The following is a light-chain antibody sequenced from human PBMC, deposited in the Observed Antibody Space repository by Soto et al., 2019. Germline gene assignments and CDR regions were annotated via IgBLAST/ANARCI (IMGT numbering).Light chain of an antibody. Sequence: EIMMTQSPVTLSVSPGERATLSCRASQSVNSNLAWYQQKPGQAPRLLIYGASTRATGIPASFIGNGSGTEFTLTASSLQPEDFAVYYCQQLTNWPPSITFGQGTRLEIK. V-gene: IGKV3-15*01. CDR1: QSVNSN. CDR2: GAS. J-gene: IGKJ5*01. CDR3: QQLTNWPPSIT.